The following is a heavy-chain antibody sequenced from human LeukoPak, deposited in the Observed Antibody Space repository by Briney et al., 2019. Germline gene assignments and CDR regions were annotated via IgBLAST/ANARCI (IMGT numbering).Heavy chain of an antibody. CDR1: GFTFSNYS. CDR3: ARAGWGWRGINPLECSSTSCYYYYYMDV. D-gene: IGHD2-2*01. CDR2: ISSSSSYI. V-gene: IGHV3-21*01. Sequence: KPGGSLRLSCAASGFTFSNYSMNWVRQAPGKGLEWVSSISSSSSYIYYADSVKGRFTISRDNAKNSLYLQMNSLRAEDTAVYYCARAGWGWRGINPLECSSTSCYYYYYMDVWGKGTTVTVSS. J-gene: IGHJ6*03.